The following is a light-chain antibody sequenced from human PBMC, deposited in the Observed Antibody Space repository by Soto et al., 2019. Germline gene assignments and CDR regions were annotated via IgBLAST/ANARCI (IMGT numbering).Light chain of an antibody. Sequence: DVQMTQSPSSLSASVGDRVTITCRASQDINSYLAWYQQKPGNAPKSLIYAASSLQTGVPSRFSDSESGTDFNLTISNLQPEDSATYYCQQYNIYPLTFGGGTKVEIK. CDR3: QQYNIYPLT. CDR2: AAS. CDR1: QDINSY. V-gene: IGKV1D-16*01. J-gene: IGKJ4*01.